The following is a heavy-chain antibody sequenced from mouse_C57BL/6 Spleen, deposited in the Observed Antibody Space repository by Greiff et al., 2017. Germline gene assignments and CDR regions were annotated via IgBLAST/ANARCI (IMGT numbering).Heavy chain of an antibody. V-gene: IGHV1-15*01. CDR3: TRRSLLHWFAY. J-gene: IGHJ3*01. D-gene: IGHD1-2*01. CDR2: IDPETGGT. CDR1: GYTFTDYE. Sequence: QVQLQQSGAELVRPGASVTLSCKASGYTFTDYEMHWVKQTPVHGLEWIGAIDPETGGTAYNQKFKGKAILTADKSSSTAYMELRSLTSEDSAVYYCTRRSLLHWFAYWGQGTLVTVSA.